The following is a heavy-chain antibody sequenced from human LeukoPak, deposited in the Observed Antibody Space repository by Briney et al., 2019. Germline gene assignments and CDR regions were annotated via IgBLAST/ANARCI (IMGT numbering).Heavy chain of an antibody. D-gene: IGHD6-13*01. CDR2: ISAYNGNT. V-gene: IGHV1-18*01. J-gene: IGHJ4*02. Sequence: ASVKVSCKASGYTFTSYGISWVRQAPGQGLEWMGWISAYNGNTNYARKLQSRVTMTTDTSTSTAYMELRSLRSDDTCVYYCARDRAAGIFDYWGQGTLVTVSS. CDR3: ARDRAAGIFDY. CDR1: GYTFTSYG.